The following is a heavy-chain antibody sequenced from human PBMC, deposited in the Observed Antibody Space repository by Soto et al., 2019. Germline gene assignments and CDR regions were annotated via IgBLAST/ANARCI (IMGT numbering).Heavy chain of an antibody. CDR2: INDSGIT. D-gene: IGHD3-9*01. CDR3: ARVWTAVYNWFDP. Sequence: QVQLRESGPGLVKPSQTLSLTCTVSGGSLSSGDYYWSWIRQPPGKGLEWIGYINDSGITYYNPSLKSRVTMSVDTSRNQISLHLTSVTAADTAVYYCARVWTAVYNWFDPWGQGTLVAVSS. J-gene: IGHJ5*02. V-gene: IGHV4-30-4*01. CDR1: GGSLSSGDYY.